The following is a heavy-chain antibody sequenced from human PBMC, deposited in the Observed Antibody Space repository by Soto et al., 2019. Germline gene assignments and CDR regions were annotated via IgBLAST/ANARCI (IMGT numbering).Heavy chain of an antibody. CDR2: INPNSGGT. D-gene: IGHD2-15*01. V-gene: IGHV1-2*02. CDR3: ARGPPTVVVAAKPLYGMDV. J-gene: IGHJ6*02. Sequence: ASVKVSCKASGYTFTGYYMHWVRQAPGRGLEWMGWINPNSGGTNYAQKFQGRVTMTRDTSISTAYMELSRLRSEDTAVYYCARGPPTVVVAAKPLYGMDVWGQGTTVTVSS. CDR1: GYTFTGYY.